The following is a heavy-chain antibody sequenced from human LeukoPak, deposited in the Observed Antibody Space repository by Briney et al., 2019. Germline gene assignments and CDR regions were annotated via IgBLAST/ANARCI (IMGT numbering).Heavy chain of an antibody. CDR3: ARGPVVPAAITDDFDP. CDR1: GGSISSGDYY. CDR2: IYYSGST. D-gene: IGHD2-2*01. Sequence: SQTLSLTCTVSGGSISSGDYYWSWVRQPPGKGLEWIGYIYYSGSTYYNPSLKSRVTISVDTSKNQFSLKLSSVTAADTAVYYCARGPVVPAAITDDFDPWGQGTLVTVSS. J-gene: IGHJ5*02. V-gene: IGHV4-30-4*01.